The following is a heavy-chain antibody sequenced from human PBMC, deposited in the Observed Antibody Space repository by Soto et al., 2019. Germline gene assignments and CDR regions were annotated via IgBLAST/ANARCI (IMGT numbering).Heavy chain of an antibody. V-gene: IGHV3-23*01. D-gene: IGHD3-10*01. CDR1: GFSFNSYA. Sequence: EVQLLESGGGLVQPGGSLSLSCETSGFSFNSYAMTWVRQAPGLGLEWVAVINYNSRATFHAQSVKGRFTISRDNSRNAVFLQMDSLRAEVTAVYYCVKQRDSGKTYYDSMDGWGLGNTVIVSS. CDR2: INYNSRAT. J-gene: IGHJ6*02. CDR3: VKQRDSGKTYYDSMDG.